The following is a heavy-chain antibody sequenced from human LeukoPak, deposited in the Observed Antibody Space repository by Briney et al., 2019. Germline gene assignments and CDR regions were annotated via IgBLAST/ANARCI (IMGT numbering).Heavy chain of an antibody. CDR3: ARDKAITMVRGVINWFDP. D-gene: IGHD3-10*01. J-gene: IGHJ5*02. CDR2: IYYSGST. V-gene: IGHV4-39*07. Sequence: SETLSLTCTVSGVSISSSNSYWGWIRQPPGKGLEWIGSIYYSGSTYYNPSLKSRVTISVDTSKNQFSLKLSSVTAADTAVYYCARDKAITMVRGVINWFDPWGQGTLVTVSS. CDR1: GVSISSSNSY.